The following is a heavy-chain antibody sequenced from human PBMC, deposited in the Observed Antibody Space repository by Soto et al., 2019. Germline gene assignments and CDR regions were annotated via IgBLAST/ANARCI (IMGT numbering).Heavy chain of an antibody. CDR3: ATHFLSCIFDY. V-gene: IGHV4-30-4*01. CDR2: IYYSGST. D-gene: IGHD2-15*01. CDR1: GGSISRGYYY. Sequence: PSETLSLTCTVSGGSISRGYYYWSWIRQPPGKGLEWIGYIYYSGSTYYNPSLKSRVTISVDTSKNHFSLKLSSVTAADTAVYYSATHFLSCIFDYWGQGTLVTVSS. J-gene: IGHJ4*02.